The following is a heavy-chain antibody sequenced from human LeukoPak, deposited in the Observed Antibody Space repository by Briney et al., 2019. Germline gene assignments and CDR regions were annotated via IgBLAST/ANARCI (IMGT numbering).Heavy chain of an antibody. J-gene: IGHJ4*02. V-gene: IGHV4-39*07. D-gene: IGHD6-19*01. CDR3: TRGARGAVTGYFDY. Sequence: SETLSLTCTVSGDSFSSVANYWAWIRQPPGKGLEWIASGDYSGGTYYNPSLESRVAISADMSKNQFSLKLSSVTAADTAVYYCTRGARGAVTGYFDYWGQGALVTVSS. CDR1: GDSFSSVANY. CDR2: GDYSGGT.